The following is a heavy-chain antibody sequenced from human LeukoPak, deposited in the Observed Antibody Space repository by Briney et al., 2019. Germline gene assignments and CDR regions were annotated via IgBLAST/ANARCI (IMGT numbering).Heavy chain of an antibody. V-gene: IGHV7-4-1*02. CDR2: INTNTGNP. J-gene: IGHJ4*02. CDR1: RYTFASQT. CDR3: ARGRDCSGTSCRHDY. D-gene: IGHD2-2*01. Sequence: GASVKVSCKAYRYTFASQTIHWVRQAPGQGLEWMGWINTNTGNPTYAQGFTGRFVFSLDTSVSTAYLQISSLKAEDTAVYYCARGRDCSGTSCRHDYWGQGTLVTVSS.